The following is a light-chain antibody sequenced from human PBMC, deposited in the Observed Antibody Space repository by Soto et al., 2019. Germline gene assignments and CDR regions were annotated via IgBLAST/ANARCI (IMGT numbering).Light chain of an antibody. CDR2: NVN. V-gene: IGLV2-14*01. Sequence: TQAPSLSGSPGQSITISCTGTSSYVGTYNHVSWYQHYPGQVPKLLIYNVNHRPSGISNRFSGSTSGSTASLTISGLQVGDEADYFCSSSTTGSLYVFGTGTKVTVL. CDR1: SSYVGTYNH. J-gene: IGLJ1*01. CDR3: SSSTTGSLYV.